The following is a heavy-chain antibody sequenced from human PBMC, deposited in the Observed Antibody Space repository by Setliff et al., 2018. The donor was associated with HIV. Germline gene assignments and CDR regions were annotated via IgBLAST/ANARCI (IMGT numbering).Heavy chain of an antibody. CDR2: INHSGST. CDR3: ARGVNFDY. V-gene: IGHV4-34*01. CDR1: GGSFSGYY. J-gene: IGHJ4*02. Sequence: TLSLTCAVYGGSFSGYYWSWIRQPPGKGLEWIGEINHSGSTNYNPSLKSRVTISVDTSRNQFSLKLTSVTAADTAIYYCARGVNFDYWGQGTQVTVSS.